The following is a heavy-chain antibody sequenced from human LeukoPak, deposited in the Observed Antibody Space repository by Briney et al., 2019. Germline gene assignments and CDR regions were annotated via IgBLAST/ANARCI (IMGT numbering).Heavy chain of an antibody. V-gene: IGHV4-4*02. CDR1: GDSITSINW. CDR3: ATFSTVVASPYDAFDI. D-gene: IGHD2/OR15-2a*01. Sequence: PSGTLSLTCAVSGDSITSINWWNWVRQPPGKGLEWIGETHHGGSTNYNPSLKSRLTISVDMSKNQFSLKLSSVTAADTAMYYCATFSTVVASPYDAFDIWGQGTMVTVSS. CDR2: THHGGST. J-gene: IGHJ3*02.